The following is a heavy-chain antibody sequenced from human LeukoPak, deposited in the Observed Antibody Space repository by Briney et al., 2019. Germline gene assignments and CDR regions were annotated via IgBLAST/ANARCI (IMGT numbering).Heavy chain of an antibody. Sequence: PSETLSLTCTVSGGSISSYYWSWIRQPAGKGLEWIGRIYTSGSTNYNPSLKSRVTMSVDTSKNQFSLKLSSVTAADTAVYYCARGRGRGYSYGPHRPAKYYFDYWGQGTLVTVSS. V-gene: IGHV4-4*07. CDR2: IYTSGST. CDR1: GGSISSYY. CDR3: ARGRGRGYSYGPHRPAKYYFDY. D-gene: IGHD5-18*01. J-gene: IGHJ4*02.